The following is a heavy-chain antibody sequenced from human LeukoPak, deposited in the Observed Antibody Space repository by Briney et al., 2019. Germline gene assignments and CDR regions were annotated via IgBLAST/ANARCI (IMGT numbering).Heavy chain of an antibody. Sequence: PSETLSLTCTVSGGSISSYYWSWIRQPPGKGLEWIGYIYYSGSTNYNPSLKSRVTISVDTSKNQFSLKLSSVTAADTAVYYCAREAGDYGDYWGQGTLVTVSS. CDR1: GGSISSYY. V-gene: IGHV4-59*01. J-gene: IGHJ4*02. D-gene: IGHD4-17*01. CDR2: IYYSGST. CDR3: AREAGDYGDY.